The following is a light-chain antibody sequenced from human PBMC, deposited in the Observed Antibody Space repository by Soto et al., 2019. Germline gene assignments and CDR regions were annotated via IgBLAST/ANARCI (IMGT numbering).Light chain of an antibody. CDR1: QGISSY. CDR3: QQYGSSGT. CDR2: AAS. Sequence: IRMTQSPSSFSASTGDRVTITCRASQGISSYLAWYQQKPGKVPKLLIYAASTLQSGVPSRFSGSGSGTDFTLTISSLQPEDVAVYYCQQYGSSGTFGQGTKVDIK. V-gene: IGKV1-27*01. J-gene: IGKJ1*01.